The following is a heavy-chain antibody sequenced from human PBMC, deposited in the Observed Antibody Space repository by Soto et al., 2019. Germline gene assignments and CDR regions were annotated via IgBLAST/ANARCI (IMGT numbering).Heavy chain of an antibody. V-gene: IGHV1-69*02. Sequence: QVQLVQSGAEAKKPGSSVKVSCKASGGTFSSYTISWVRQAPGQGLEWMGRIIPILGIANYAQKFQGRVTITADKSTSTAYMELSSLRSEDTAVYYCARKYGSNWFDPWGQGTLVTVSS. CDR2: IIPILGIA. CDR1: GGTFSSYT. J-gene: IGHJ5*02. CDR3: ARKYGSNWFDP. D-gene: IGHD4-17*01.